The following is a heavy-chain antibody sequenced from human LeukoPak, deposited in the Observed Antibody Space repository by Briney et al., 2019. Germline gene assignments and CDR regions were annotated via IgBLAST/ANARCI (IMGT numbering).Heavy chain of an antibody. Sequence: SETLSLTCTVSGGSISSGGYYWRWIRQHPGKGLEWIGYIYYSGSTNYNPSLKSRVTISVDTSKNQFSLKLSSVTAADTAVYYCASGSPVVGATGYYYYYYGMDVWGQGTTVTVSS. CDR2: IYYSGST. V-gene: IGHV4-61*08. CDR3: ASGSPVVGATGYYYYYYGMDV. D-gene: IGHD1-26*01. CDR1: GGSISSGGYY. J-gene: IGHJ6*02.